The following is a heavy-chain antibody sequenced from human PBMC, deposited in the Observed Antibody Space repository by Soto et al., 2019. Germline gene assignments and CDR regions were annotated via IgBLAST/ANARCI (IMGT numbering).Heavy chain of an antibody. V-gene: IGHV3-53*01. J-gene: IGHJ6*02. CDR1: GFTFSSYA. CDR2: IYSGGST. Sequence: PGGSLRLSCAASGFTFSSYAMSWVRQAPGKGLEWVSVIYSGGSTYYADSVKGRFTISRDNSKNTLYLQMNSLRAEDTAVYYCARMGTGVRGVIRDYYYYGMDVWGQGTTVTVSS. CDR3: ARMGTGVRGVIRDYYYYGMDV. D-gene: IGHD3-10*01.